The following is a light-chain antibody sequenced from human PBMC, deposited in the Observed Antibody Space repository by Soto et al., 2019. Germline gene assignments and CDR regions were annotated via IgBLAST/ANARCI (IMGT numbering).Light chain of an antibody. CDR2: DVS. V-gene: IGLV2-11*01. CDR1: SSDVGGYNY. J-gene: IGLJ1*01. Sequence: QSALTQPRSVSGSPGQSVTISCTGTSSDVGGYNYVSWYPQHPGKAPKLMIYDVSKRPSGVPDRFSGSKSGNTASLTISGLQAEDEADYYCCSYAGSYTDVFGTGTKLTVL. CDR3: CSYAGSYTDV.